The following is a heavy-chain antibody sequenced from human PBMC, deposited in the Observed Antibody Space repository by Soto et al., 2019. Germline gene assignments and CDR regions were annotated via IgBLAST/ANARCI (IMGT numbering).Heavy chain of an antibody. CDR2: MSYDGSNE. Sequence: QVQLVESGGGVVQPGRSLRLSCEASGFTFSHYARHWVRQAPGKGLEWVALMSYDGSNEYYADSVKGRFTISRDNSKNTLYLQMNSLRAEDTAVYYCAKDGSHNFDYWGQGTLVTVSS. V-gene: IGHV3-30*18. J-gene: IGHJ4*02. D-gene: IGHD1-26*01. CDR1: GFTFSHYA. CDR3: AKDGSHNFDY.